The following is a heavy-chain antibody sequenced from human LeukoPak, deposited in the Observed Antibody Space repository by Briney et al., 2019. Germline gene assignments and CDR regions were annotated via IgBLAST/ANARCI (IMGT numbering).Heavy chain of an antibody. J-gene: IGHJ4*02. CDR1: GYSFTNNW. CDR3: ARQDGSLALFDY. Sequence: GESLQISCQGFGYSFTNNWIGWVRQMPGKGLEWMGIIYPSDSDTRYSPSFQGQVTISADKSVNTAYLQWSSLKASDTAMYYCARQDGSLALFDYWGQGTLVTVSS. D-gene: IGHD3-10*01. CDR2: IYPSDSDT. V-gene: IGHV5-51*01.